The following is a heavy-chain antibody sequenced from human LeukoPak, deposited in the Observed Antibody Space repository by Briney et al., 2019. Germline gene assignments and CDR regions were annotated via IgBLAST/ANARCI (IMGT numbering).Heavy chain of an antibody. J-gene: IGHJ6*02. CDR3: ARHTSYTASYFYYYDMDV. V-gene: IGHV4-59*01. CDR2: IYDTGST. CDR1: GGSISSYY. Sequence: SETLSLTCTVSGGSISSYYWSWIRQPPGRGLEWIGYIYDTGSTNYNPSLNSRVTISVDTSKKQFSLKLSSVTAADTAVYYCARHTSYTASYFYYYDMDVWGQGTTVTVSS. D-gene: IGHD2-21*02.